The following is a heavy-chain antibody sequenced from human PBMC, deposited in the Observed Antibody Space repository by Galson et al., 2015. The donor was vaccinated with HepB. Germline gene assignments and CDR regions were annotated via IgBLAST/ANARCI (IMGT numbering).Heavy chain of an antibody. Sequence: SVKVSCKASGYFFKDYGINWVRQAPGRGLEWIGWTSPYNGNVNYAQKFQGRVTMTSDTSTSTVFMDLGSLTGDDTAIYYCARDVGIRSWYKRGYLPHWGQGTLVTVSS. J-gene: IGHJ1*01. CDR1: GYFFKDYG. D-gene: IGHD6-13*01. CDR2: TSPYNGNV. CDR3: ARDVGIRSWYKRGYLPH. V-gene: IGHV1-18*01.